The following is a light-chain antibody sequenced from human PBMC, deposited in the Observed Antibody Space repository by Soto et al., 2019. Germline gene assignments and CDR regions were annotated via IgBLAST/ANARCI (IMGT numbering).Light chain of an antibody. CDR1: SSDVGGYNF. CDR2: EVS. J-gene: IGLJ3*02. CDR3: SSYTTSTTLVL. V-gene: IGLV2-14*01. Sequence: QSALTQPASVSGSPGQSITISCTGTSSDVGGYNFVSWYQQHPGKAPKLMIYEVSHRPSGVSDRFSGSKSGNTASLTISGLQAEDEADYYCSSYTTSTTLVLFGGGTKLTVL.